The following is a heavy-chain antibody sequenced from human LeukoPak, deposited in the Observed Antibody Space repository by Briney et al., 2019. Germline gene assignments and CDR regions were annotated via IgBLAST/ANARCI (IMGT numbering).Heavy chain of an antibody. V-gene: IGHV3-23*01. J-gene: IGHJ4*02. CDR1: GFTISGHA. CDR3: VKDFCRGGNCPFPFFDS. D-gene: IGHD4-23*01. CDR2: TAAGYSET. Sequence: GGSLRLSCVASGFTISGHAMSWVRQAPAKGLEWVSITAAGYSETHYADSVRGRFTISRDDSSNTLSLEMNSLRADDTGTYYCVKDFCRGGNCPFPFFDSWGQGTVVTVSS.